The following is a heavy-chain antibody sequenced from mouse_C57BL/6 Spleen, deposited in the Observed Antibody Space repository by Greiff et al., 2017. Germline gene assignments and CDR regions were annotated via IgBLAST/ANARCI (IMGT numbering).Heavy chain of an antibody. Sequence: EVQLQQSGAELVRPGASVKLSCTASGFNIKDDYMHWVKQRPEQGLEWIGWIDPENGYTEYATKFQGKATITADTSSNTAYLQLSSLTSEDTAVDNCTHFYGSSYFDVWGTGTTVTVSS. CDR2: IDPENGYT. V-gene: IGHV14-4*01. D-gene: IGHD1-1*01. J-gene: IGHJ1*03. CDR1: GFNIKDDY. CDR3: THFYGSSYFDV.